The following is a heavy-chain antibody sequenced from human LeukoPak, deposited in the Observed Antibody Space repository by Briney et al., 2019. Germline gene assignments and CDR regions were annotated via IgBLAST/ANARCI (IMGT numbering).Heavy chain of an antibody. V-gene: IGHV3-11*04. D-gene: IGHD6-19*01. J-gene: IGHJ4*02. Sequence: LSLTCAVYGGSFSGYYWSWIRQAPGKGLEWVSYISGSGSNKYYADSVRGRFTISRDNAKNSLYLQMNSLRVEDTAVYYCATSQSSVAGIVADWGQGTLVTVSS. CDR2: ISGSGSNK. CDR3: ATSQSSVAGIVAD. CDR1: GGSFSGYY.